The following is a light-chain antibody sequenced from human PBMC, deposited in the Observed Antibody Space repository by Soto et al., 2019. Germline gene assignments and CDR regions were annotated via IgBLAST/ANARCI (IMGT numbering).Light chain of an antibody. CDR2: AAS. V-gene: IGKV1-17*01. CDR3: QQYNSYPYT. CDR1: QSISSY. J-gene: IGKJ2*01. Sequence: DIQMTQSPSSLSASVGDRVNITCRASQSISSYLNWYQQKPGKAPKRLVYAASRLQSGVPSRFSGSGSGTEFTLTISSLQPDDFATYYCQQYNSYPYTFGQGTKLEIK.